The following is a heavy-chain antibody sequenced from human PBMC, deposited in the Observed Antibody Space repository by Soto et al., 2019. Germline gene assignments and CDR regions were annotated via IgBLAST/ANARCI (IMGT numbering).Heavy chain of an antibody. V-gene: IGHV3-30*18. CDR3: AKDLVAGTGPLDY. CDR2: ISYDGSNK. J-gene: IGHJ4*02. Sequence: QVQLVESGGGVVQPGRSLRLSCAASGFTFSSYGMHWVRQAPGKGLEWVAVISYDGSNKYYADSVKGRFTISRDNSKNTLYLQMNSLRAEDTAVYYCAKDLVAGTGPLDYWGQGTLVTVSS. CDR1: GFTFSSYG. D-gene: IGHD6-19*01.